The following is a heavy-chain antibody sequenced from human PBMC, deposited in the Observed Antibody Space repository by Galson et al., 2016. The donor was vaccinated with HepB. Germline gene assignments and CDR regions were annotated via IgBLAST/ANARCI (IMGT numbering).Heavy chain of an antibody. V-gene: IGHV1-69*13. CDR1: GDTFNSYT. D-gene: IGHD3-22*01. Sequence: SVKVSCKASGDTFNSYTLNWVRQAPGQGLEWMGGIIPIFGTTTYARRLQGRLTIFADESTSTAYMELKGLISEDTAVYYCARAPEGDIVGAGTLGYWGQGTLVTVSS. CDR3: ARAPEGDIVGAGTLGY. CDR2: IIPIFGTT. J-gene: IGHJ4*02.